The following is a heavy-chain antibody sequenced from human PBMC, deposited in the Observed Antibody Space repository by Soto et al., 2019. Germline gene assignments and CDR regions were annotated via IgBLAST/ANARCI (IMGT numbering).Heavy chain of an antibody. J-gene: IGHJ4*02. CDR3: ARVGGNIFDY. V-gene: IGHV4-61*03. D-gene: IGHD3-16*01. CDR2: IYYFGGT. CDR1: GGSVSRGSYS. Sequence: PSETLSLTCAVSGGSVSRGSYSWSWIRQPPGKGLEWIGYIYYFGGTNYNPSLKSRVTISVDRSKNLFSLRLSSVTAADTAVYYCARVGGNIFDYWGQGAPVTVS.